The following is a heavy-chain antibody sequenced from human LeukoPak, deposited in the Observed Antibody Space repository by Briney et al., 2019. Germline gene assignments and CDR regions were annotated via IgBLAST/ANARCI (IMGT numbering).Heavy chain of an antibody. CDR2: IIPIFGTA. D-gene: IGHD4-17*01. V-gene: IGHV1-69*13. Sequence: AASVKVSCKASGGTFSSYAISWVRQAPGQGLEWMGGIIPIFGTANYAQKFQGRVTITADESTSTAYMELHSLRSEDTAVYYCARAPFYGDSYFDYWGQGTLVTVSS. CDR1: GGTFSSYA. J-gene: IGHJ4*02. CDR3: ARAPFYGDSYFDY.